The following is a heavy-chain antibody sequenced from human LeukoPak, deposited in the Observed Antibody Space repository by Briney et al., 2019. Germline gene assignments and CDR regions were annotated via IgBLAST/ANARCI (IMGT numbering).Heavy chain of an antibody. V-gene: IGHV4-39*01. D-gene: IGHD3-22*01. CDR2: IYYSGST. J-gene: IGHJ4*02. CDR1: GGSISSSSYY. CDR3: ARLYDSSGYLDY. Sequence: SETLSLTCTVSGGSISSSSYYWGWIRQPPGKGLEWIGSIYYSGSTYYNPSPKSRVTISVDTSKNQFSLKLSSVTAADTAVYYCARLYDSSGYLDYWGQGTLVTVSS.